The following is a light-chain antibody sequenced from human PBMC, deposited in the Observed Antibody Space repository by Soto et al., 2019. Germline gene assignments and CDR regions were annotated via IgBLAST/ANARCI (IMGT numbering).Light chain of an antibody. V-gene: IGLV1-40*01. Sequence: QSVLTQPPSVSGAPGQGVTISCTGSSSNIGAGYDVHWYQQLPGAAPKLLIFGNDNRPSGVPDRFSGSKSGTSASLDISGLRSEDEADYYCAAWDDSLSGRVFGGGTKLTVL. J-gene: IGLJ3*02. CDR2: GND. CDR1: SSNIGAGYD. CDR3: AAWDDSLSGRV.